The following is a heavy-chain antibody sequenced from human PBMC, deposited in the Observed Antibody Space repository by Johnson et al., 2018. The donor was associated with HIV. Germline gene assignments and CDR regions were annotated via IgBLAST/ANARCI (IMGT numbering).Heavy chain of an antibody. D-gene: IGHD3-3*01. CDR3: AKDLDLFQRAFDI. CDR1: GFTFADYA. Sequence: VQLVESGGGLVQPGRSLRLSCTASGFTFADYALSWVRQAPGKGLEWVGFIRSKAYGGTTEYAASVKGRFTISGDDSKGIAYVQMKGLKTEDTAVYYCAKDLDLFQRAFDIWGQGTMVTVSS. V-gene: IGHV3-49*04. J-gene: IGHJ3*02. CDR2: IRSKAYGGTT.